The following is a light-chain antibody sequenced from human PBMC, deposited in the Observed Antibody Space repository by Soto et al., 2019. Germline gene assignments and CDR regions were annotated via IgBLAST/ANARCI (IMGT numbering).Light chain of an antibody. CDR1: QSVSSY. V-gene: IGKV3-11*01. CDR3: QQRSDWPLT. Sequence: EIVLTQSPATLSLSPGESATLSCRASQSVSSYLAWYQQKPGQAPRLLIYDAFNRATGIAARFSGSGSGTDFTLTISSLEPKDFAVYYCQQRSDWPLTFGGGTKVEIK. CDR2: DAF. J-gene: IGKJ4*01.